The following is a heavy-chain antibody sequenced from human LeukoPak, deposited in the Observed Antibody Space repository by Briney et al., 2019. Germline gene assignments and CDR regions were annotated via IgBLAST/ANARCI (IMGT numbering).Heavy chain of an antibody. D-gene: IGHD1-20*01. Sequence: PGRSLRLSCTASGFTFSDYAMSWVRQAPGKGLEWVGFIRSKAYGGTTEYAASVKGRFTISRDDSKSIAYLQMNSLKTEDTAVYYCTRDNWNDGVYAFDIWGQGTMVTVSS. CDR3: TRDNWNDGVYAFDI. V-gene: IGHV3-49*04. J-gene: IGHJ3*02. CDR2: IRSKAYGGTT. CDR1: GFTFSDYA.